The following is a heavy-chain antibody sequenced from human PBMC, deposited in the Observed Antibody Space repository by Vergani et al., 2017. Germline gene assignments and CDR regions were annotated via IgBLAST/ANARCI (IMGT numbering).Heavy chain of an antibody. CDR2: IYHSGST. D-gene: IGHD6-19*01. V-gene: IGHV4-38-2*01. Sequence: QVQLQESGPGLVKPSETLSLTCAVSGYSISSGYYWGWIRQPPGKGLEWIGSIYHSGSTYYNPSLKSRVTISGDTSKNQFSRKLSSVTAADTALYYCARTGREQWLGYAFGYWGQGTLVTVSS. J-gene: IGHJ4*02. CDR3: ARTGREQWLGYAFGY. CDR1: GYSISSGYY.